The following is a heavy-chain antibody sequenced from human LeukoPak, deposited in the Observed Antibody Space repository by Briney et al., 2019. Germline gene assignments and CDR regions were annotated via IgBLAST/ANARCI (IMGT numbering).Heavy chain of an antibody. CDR2: IYHSGST. J-gene: IGHJ4*02. V-gene: IGHV4-30-2*01. CDR3: ARLSVHGIVTEGKGLVDY. D-gene: IGHD6-19*01. CDR1: GGSISSGGYY. Sequence: SETLSLTCTVSGGSISSGGYYWSWIRQPPGKGLEWIGYIYHSGSTYYNPSLKSRVTISVDRSKNQFPLKLSSVTAADTAVYYCARLSVHGIVTEGKGLVDYWGQGTLVTVSS.